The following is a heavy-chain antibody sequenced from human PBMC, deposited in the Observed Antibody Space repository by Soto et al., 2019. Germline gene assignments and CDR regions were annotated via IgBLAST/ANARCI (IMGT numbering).Heavy chain of an antibody. Sequence: SETLSLTCTVSGDSISSLYWSWIRQPPGNGLEWIGYIYYSGSINYNPSLKSRVTISVDPSKNQFSLRLSSVTAADTAVYYCAKSLWDTSGWKTDYWGQGTLVTVSS. J-gene: IGHJ4*02. CDR1: GDSISSLY. CDR3: AKSLWDTSGWKTDY. CDR2: IYYSGSI. D-gene: IGHD6-19*01. V-gene: IGHV4-59*01.